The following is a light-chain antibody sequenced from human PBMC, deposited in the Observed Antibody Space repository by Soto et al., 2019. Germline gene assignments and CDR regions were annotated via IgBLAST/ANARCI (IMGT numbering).Light chain of an antibody. CDR1: QSVTSTY. J-gene: IGKJ5*01. V-gene: IGKV3D-20*02. Sequence: EIVLTQSPGTLSLSPGERATLSCRASQSVTSTYLAWYQQKPGQAPRLLIYGASSRAIGIPDRFSGSVSGSDFILTINRLEPEDFAVYYCQQRSNWPITFGQGTRLEI. CDR2: GAS. CDR3: QQRSNWPIT.